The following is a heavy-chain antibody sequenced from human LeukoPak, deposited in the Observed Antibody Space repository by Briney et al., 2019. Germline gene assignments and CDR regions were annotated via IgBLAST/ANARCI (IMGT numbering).Heavy chain of an antibody. CDR2: ISAYNHNT. Sequence: GASVKVSCKASGYSFINFGLSWVRQAPGQGLEWMGWISAYNHNTNYAQKLQGRVTMTTDTSTSTAYMELRSLRSDDTAVYYCAREGLGELTLDYWGQGTLVTVSS. CDR3: AREGLGELTLDY. D-gene: IGHD3-16*01. J-gene: IGHJ4*02. CDR1: GYSFINFG. V-gene: IGHV1-18*01.